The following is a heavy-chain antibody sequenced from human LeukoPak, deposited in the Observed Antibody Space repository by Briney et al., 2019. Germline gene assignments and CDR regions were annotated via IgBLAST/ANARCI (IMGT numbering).Heavy chain of an antibody. Sequence: ASVTVSFTASGYTFTSYDINWVRQAPGQGLEWMGWMNPNSGNTGYSQKFQGRVTMTRNTSICTAYMELSILRSEDTAVYYCARGPWIQLWSGYNCFDPWGQGTLVTVSS. CDR3: ARGPWIQLWSGYNCFDP. J-gene: IGHJ5*02. V-gene: IGHV1-8*01. CDR1: GYTFTSYD. CDR2: MNPNSGNT. D-gene: IGHD5-18*01.